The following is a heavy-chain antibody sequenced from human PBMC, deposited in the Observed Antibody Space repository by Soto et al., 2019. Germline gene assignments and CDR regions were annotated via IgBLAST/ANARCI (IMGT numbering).Heavy chain of an antibody. CDR2: IIPIFGTA. D-gene: IGHD2-15*01. Sequence: GASVKVSCKASGGTFSSYAIRWVRQAPGQGLEWMGGIIPIFGTANYAQKFQGRVTITADESTSTAYMEPSSLRSEDTAVYYCAREMGVVAATVPTPLFWFDPWGQGTLVTVSS. CDR1: GGTFSSYA. J-gene: IGHJ5*02. V-gene: IGHV1-69*01. CDR3: AREMGVVAATVPTPLFWFDP.